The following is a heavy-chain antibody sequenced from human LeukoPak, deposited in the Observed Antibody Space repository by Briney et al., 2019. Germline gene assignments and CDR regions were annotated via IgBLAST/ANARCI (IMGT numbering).Heavy chain of an antibody. CDR3: ARHYSNDHTLFDF. CDR1: GSIFSTYW. CDR2: IRPSDSEP. Sequence: GASLQISCKVSGSIFSTYWITWVRQMPGGALEWMGRIRPSDSEPNYSPSFQGHVTISADRSINTVYLQWSSLRASDTAIYFCARHYSNDHTLFDFWGQGALVTVST. J-gene: IGHJ4*02. V-gene: IGHV5-10-1*01. D-gene: IGHD2-21*01.